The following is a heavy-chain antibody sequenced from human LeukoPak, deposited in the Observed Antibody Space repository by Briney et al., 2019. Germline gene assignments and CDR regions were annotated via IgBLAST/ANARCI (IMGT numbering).Heavy chain of an antibody. J-gene: IGHJ6*03. V-gene: IGHV1-2*02. D-gene: IGHD5-18*01. CDR3: ARDLRDTAMVKGYYYYYYMDV. Sequence: ASVKVSCKASGHTFTGYYMHWVRQAPGQGLEWMGWINPNSGGTNYAQKFQGRVTMTRDTSISTAYMELSRLRSDDTAVYYCARDLRDTAMVKGYYYYYYMDVWGKGTTVTVSS. CDR1: GHTFTGYY. CDR2: INPNSGGT.